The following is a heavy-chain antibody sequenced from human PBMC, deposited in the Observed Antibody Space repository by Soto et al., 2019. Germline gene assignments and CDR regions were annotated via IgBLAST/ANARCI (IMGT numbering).Heavy chain of an antibody. CDR2: IYYSGST. CDR1: GESIPGTISY. D-gene: IGHD6-13*01. V-gene: IGHV4-39*02. J-gene: IGHJ4*02. CDR3: ARPGGSGWFYFDS. Sequence: SETLSLTCIVSGESIPGTISYWGWIPQPPGKGLEWIGSIYYSGSTYYNPSLKSRVTISVDTSKNHFSLKLTSVTAADTAVYYCARPGGSGWFYFDSWGQGSQVT.